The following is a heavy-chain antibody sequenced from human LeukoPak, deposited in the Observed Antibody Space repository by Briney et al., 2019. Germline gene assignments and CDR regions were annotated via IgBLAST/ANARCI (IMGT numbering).Heavy chain of an antibody. Sequence: PSETLSLTCAVYGGSFSGYYWSWIRQPPGKGLEWIGEINHSGSTNYNPSLKSRVTISVGKSKDQFSQKLSSVTAADTAVDYCAKGPAASHNSFDPWGQGTLVTVSS. CDR2: INHSGST. CDR1: GGSFSGYY. CDR3: AKGPAASHNSFDP. V-gene: IGHV4-34*01. D-gene: IGHD2-2*01. J-gene: IGHJ5*02.